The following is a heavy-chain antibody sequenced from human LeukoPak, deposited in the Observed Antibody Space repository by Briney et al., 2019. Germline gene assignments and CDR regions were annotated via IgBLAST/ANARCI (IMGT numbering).Heavy chain of an antibody. D-gene: IGHD6-19*01. Sequence: PGGSPRLSCSASGFTFSSYAMHWVRQAPGKGLEYVSAISSNGGSTYYADSVKGRFTISRDNSKNTLYLQMSSLRAEDTAVYYCVKDGGFAVAGTFDYWGQGTLVTVSS. CDR2: ISSNGGST. V-gene: IGHV3-64D*06. J-gene: IGHJ4*02. CDR3: VKDGGFAVAGTFDY. CDR1: GFTFSSYA.